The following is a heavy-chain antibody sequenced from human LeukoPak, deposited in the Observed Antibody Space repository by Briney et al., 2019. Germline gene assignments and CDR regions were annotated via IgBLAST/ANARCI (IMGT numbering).Heavy chain of an antibody. Sequence: SETLSLTCTVSGGSISSYYWSWVRQPPGKGLEWIGEIYHSGSTNYNPSLKSRVTISVDKSKNQFSLKLSSVTAADTAVYYCARLGDQDAFDIWGQGTMVTVSS. CDR2: IYHSGST. J-gene: IGHJ3*02. V-gene: IGHV4-59*12. CDR1: GGSISSYY. D-gene: IGHD1-26*01. CDR3: ARLGDQDAFDI.